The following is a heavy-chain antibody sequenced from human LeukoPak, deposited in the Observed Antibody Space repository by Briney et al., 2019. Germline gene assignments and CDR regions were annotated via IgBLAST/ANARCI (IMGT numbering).Heavy chain of an antibody. J-gene: IGHJ3*02. CDR3: AISSGWYEDAFDI. Sequence: SETLSLTCAVYGGSFSGYNWSWIRQPPGKGLEWIGEINHSGSTNYNPSLKSRVTISVDTSKNQFSLKLSSVTAADTAVYYCAISSGWYEDAFDIWGQGTMVTVSS. CDR2: INHSGST. D-gene: IGHD6-19*01. V-gene: IGHV4-34*01. CDR1: GGSFSGYN.